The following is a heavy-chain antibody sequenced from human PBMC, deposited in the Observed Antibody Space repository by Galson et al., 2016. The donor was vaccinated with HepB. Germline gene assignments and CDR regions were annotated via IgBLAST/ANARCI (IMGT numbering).Heavy chain of an antibody. Sequence: SLRLSCAASGFTFNSYGMHWVRQTPGKGLEWVAVIWYDGSKKDYTDSVKGRFTISRDNSKNTLYLQMNSLRAEDTAVYYCARDPAQYYFDYWGQGTLVTVSS. CDR1: GFTFNSYG. J-gene: IGHJ4*02. D-gene: IGHD2/OR15-2a*01. V-gene: IGHV3-33*01. CDR3: ARDPAQYYFDY. CDR2: IWYDGSKK.